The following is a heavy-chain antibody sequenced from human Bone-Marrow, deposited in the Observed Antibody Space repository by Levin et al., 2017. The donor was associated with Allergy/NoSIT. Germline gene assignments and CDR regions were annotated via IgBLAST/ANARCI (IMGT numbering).Heavy chain of an antibody. Sequence: ASVKVSCKASGGTFNTFAVNWVRQAPGQGLEWMGGIIPLFGVPHYAQKFQGRVSIIADKSTNIVYMELTSLRSEDTAVYYCAVPYGLYDMDVWGHGTTVIVSS. CDR3: AVPYGLYDMDV. CDR1: GGTFNTFA. J-gene: IGHJ6*02. CDR2: IIPLFGVP. V-gene: IGHV1-69*10. D-gene: IGHD2/OR15-2a*01.